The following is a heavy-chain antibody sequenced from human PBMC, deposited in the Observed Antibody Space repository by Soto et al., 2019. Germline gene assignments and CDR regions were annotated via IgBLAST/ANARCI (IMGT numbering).Heavy chain of an antibody. CDR2: ISPNSDYI. CDR1: GFIFTSYT. D-gene: IGHD2-2*02. J-gene: IGHJ2*01. Sequence: PGGYLKLSCAASGFIFTSYTMNWVRQAPGRGLEWVSSISPNSDYIYDSDSVKGRFTISRGNAKYSLFLQMNILRPEDTAVYYCVSFPFASSPEHESLYALWARGTLV. CDR3: VSFPFASSPEHESLYAL. V-gene: IGHV3-21*06.